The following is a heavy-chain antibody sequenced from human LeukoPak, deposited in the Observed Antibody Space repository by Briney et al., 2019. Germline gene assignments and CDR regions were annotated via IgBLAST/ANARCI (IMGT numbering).Heavy chain of an antibody. CDR2: IKQDGSEK. J-gene: IGHJ4*02. Sequence: GGSLRLSCAASGFTFSSYWMSWVRQAPGKGLEWVANIKQDGSEKYYVDSAKGRFTISRDNAKNSLYLQMNSLRAEDTAVYYCARVGYYYGSGSSRLLDYWGQGTLVTVSS. CDR3: ARVGYYYGSGSSRLLDY. CDR1: GFTFSSYW. D-gene: IGHD3-10*01. V-gene: IGHV3-7*01.